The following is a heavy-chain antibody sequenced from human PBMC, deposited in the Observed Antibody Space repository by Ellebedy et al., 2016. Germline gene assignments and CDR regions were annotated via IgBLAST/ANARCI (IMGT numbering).Heavy chain of an antibody. J-gene: IGHJ4*02. CDR2: IYYSGST. Sequence: SETLSLXXTVSGGSVSSGSYYWSWIRQPPGKGLEWIGYIYYSGSTNYNPSLKSRVTISVDTSKNQFSLKLSSVTAADTAVYYCARVGARANDYWGQGTPVTVSS. V-gene: IGHV4-61*01. D-gene: IGHD3-10*01. CDR1: GGSVSSGSYY. CDR3: ARVGARANDY.